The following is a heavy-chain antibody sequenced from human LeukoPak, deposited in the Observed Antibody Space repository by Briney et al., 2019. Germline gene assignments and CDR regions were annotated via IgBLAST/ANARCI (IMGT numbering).Heavy chain of an antibody. CDR1: GYTFTSYG. D-gene: IGHD2-2*01. V-gene: IGHV1-18*01. CDR2: ISGYNGNT. CDR3: ARGLVIYSYYYMDV. J-gene: IGHJ6*03. Sequence: GASVKVSFKATGYTFTSYGISWVRQAPGQGLEWMGWISGYNGNTNYAQNLQGRVTMTTDTSTSTAYMELRSLGSDDTAVYYCARGLVIYSYYYMDVWGKGTTVTVSS.